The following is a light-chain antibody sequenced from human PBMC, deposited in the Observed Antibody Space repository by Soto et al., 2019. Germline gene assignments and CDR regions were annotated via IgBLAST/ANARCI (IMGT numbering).Light chain of an antibody. CDR2: GAS. CDR3: QQYNSWLWT. Sequence: EIVMTQSPATLSVSPGERATLSCRASQSVSSNLAWYQQKPGQAPRLLIYGASTRATGIPARFSGSGSGTEFTLIISSLQSEDSAVYYCQQYNSWLWTFGQGTRLEI. V-gene: IGKV3-15*01. J-gene: IGKJ5*01. CDR1: QSVSSN.